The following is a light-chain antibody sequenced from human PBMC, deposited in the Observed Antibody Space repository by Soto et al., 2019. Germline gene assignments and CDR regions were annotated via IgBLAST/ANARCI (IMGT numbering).Light chain of an antibody. CDR3: QQYNSYSIT. CDR1: QSVSSSY. V-gene: IGKV3-20*01. J-gene: IGKJ5*01. CDR2: GAS. Sequence: EILLTQSPGTLSLSPGEISTLSCRSSQSVSSSYLAWYQQKPGQAPRLLIYGASSRATGIPDRFSGSGSGTEFTLTISSLQPDDFATYYCQQYNSYSITFGQGTRLEI.